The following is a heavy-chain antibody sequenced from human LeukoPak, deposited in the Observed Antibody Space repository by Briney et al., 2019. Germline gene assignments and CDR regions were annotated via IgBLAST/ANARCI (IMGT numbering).Heavy chain of an antibody. V-gene: IGHV1-3*03. D-gene: IGHD6-19*01. J-gene: IGHJ4*02. Sequence: ASVKVSCKDSGYTFFNYAIHWVRQAPGQRLEWMGWINTRTGNAYYSQELQGRLTITRDTFASTAYMELSSLRSEDLAVYYCAKDRGSGWYEFRWGQGTLVTVSS. CDR3: AKDRGSGWYEFR. CDR2: INTRTGNA. CDR1: GYTFFNYA.